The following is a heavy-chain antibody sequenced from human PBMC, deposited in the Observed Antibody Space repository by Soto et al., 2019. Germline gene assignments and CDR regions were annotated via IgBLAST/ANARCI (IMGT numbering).Heavy chain of an antibody. CDR1: GYTLTNYG. D-gene: IGHD3-22*01. CDR3: ARVSVVITLFRPYYVMDV. V-gene: IGHV1-18*01. CDR2: ISAYNGNT. Sequence: QVHLVQSGAEVKKPGASVKVSCKASGYTLTNYGITWVRQAPGQGLEWMGWISAYNGNTNYAQKLQGRVTMTTDTSTSTAYMELRSLRSDDTAVYYCARVSVVITLFRPYYVMDVWGQGTTVTVSS. J-gene: IGHJ6*02.